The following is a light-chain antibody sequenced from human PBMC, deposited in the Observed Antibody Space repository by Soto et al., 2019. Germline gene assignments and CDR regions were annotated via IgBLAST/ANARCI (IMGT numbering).Light chain of an antibody. J-gene: IGLJ3*02. Sequence: QSALTQPASVSGSPGQSITISCTGTSSDVGSYNFVSWYQQHPGTAPKLMIFEAGKRPSGVSNRFSGSKSGNTASLTIAGLQAEDEADYCCCSYAGSRTWVFGGGTKLTVL. V-gene: IGLV2-23*01. CDR2: EAG. CDR3: CSYAGSRTWV. CDR1: SSDVGSYNF.